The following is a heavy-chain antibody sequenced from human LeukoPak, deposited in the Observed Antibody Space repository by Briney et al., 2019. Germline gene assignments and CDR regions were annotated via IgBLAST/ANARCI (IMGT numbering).Heavy chain of an antibody. J-gene: IGHJ4*02. CDR1: GGTFSSYA. D-gene: IGHD3-10*01. Sequence: ASVKVSCKAPGGTFSSYAISWVRQAPGQGLEWMGGIIPIFGTANYAQKFQGRVTITADKSTSTAYMELSSLRSEDTAVYYCARESGGSGAPSFDYWGQGTLVTVSS. CDR2: IIPIFGTA. CDR3: ARESGGSGAPSFDY. V-gene: IGHV1-69*06.